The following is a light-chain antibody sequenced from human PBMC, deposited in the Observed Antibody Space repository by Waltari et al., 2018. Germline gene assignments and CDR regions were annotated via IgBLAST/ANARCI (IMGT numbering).Light chain of an antibody. CDR1: PSVGRS. CDR3: QHYVNLPAT. CDR2: DAS. J-gene: IGKJ1*01. V-gene: IGKV3-20*01. Sequence: EIVLTQSPGTLALSPGERATLSCRASPSVGRSLAWYQQKPGQAPRLLIYDASSRATGTPGRFSGSGSGTDFSLAISSLEPEDFAVYYCQHYVNLPATFGQGTKVEIK.